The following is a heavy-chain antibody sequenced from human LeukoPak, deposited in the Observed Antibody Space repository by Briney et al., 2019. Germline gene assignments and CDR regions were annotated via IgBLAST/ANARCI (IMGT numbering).Heavy chain of an antibody. Sequence: PSETLSLTCTVSGGSISSSSYYWGWIRQPPGKGLEWIGSIYYSGGTYYNPSLKSRVTISVDTSKNQFSLKLSSVTAADTAVYYCARDRVGILTEDHDAFDIWGQGTMVTVSS. D-gene: IGHD3-9*01. V-gene: IGHV4-39*07. CDR1: GGSISSSSYY. CDR2: IYYSGGT. J-gene: IGHJ3*02. CDR3: ARDRVGILTEDHDAFDI.